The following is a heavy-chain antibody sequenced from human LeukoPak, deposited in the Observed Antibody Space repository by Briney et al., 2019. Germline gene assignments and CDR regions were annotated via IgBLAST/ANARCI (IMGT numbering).Heavy chain of an antibody. CDR1: GFTFSYYS. J-gene: IGHJ4*02. V-gene: IGHV3-21*01. D-gene: IGHD3-22*01. CDR2: VNTVSSYI. Sequence: PGGSLRLCCAASGFTFSYYSMNWVRQAPGKGLEWVASVNTVSSYIYYADSMRGRFTISRDNAKNSLFLQMNSLRAEDTAVYYCARLRRNSDRSDFFYYYDHWGQGTLVTVSS. CDR3: ARLRRNSDRSDFFYYYDH.